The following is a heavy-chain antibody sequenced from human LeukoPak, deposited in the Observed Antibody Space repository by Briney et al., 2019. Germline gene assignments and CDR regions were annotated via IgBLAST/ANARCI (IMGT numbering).Heavy chain of an antibody. CDR1: GFTFSSYA. CDR3: AKGGAYYYDSSGFY. Sequence: PGGSLRLSCAASGFTFSSYAMSWVRQAPGKGLEWVSAISGSGGSTYYTDSVKGRFTISRDNSKNTLYLQMNSPRAEDTAVYYCAKGGAYYYDSSGFYWGQGTLVTVSS. D-gene: IGHD3-22*01. CDR2: ISGSGGST. J-gene: IGHJ4*02. V-gene: IGHV3-23*01.